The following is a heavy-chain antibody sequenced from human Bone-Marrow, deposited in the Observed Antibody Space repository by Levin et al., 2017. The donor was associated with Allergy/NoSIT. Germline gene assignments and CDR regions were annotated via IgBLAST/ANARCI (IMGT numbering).Heavy chain of an antibody. CDR3: AREGSYDSSGYNDAFDI. D-gene: IGHD3-22*01. J-gene: IGHJ3*02. Sequence: GGSLRLSCAASGFTVSSNYMSWVRQAPGKGLEWVSVTYSGGNTKYADSVKGRFTISRDNSKNTLFLQMNSLRAEDTAVYYCAREGSYDSSGYNDAFDIWGQGTMVTVSS. CDR2: TYSGGNT. V-gene: IGHV3-53*01. CDR1: GFTVSSNY.